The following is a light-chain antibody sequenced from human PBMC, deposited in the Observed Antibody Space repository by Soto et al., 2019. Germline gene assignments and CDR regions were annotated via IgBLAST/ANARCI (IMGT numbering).Light chain of an antibody. CDR1: QGIRND. CDR2: AAS. CDR3: QQAATFPLT. J-gene: IGKJ4*01. Sequence: DIQMTQSPSSLSASVGDRVTITCRASQGIRNDLGWFQQRPGKAPKRLIYAASTLQSGVPSRFSGSASGTEFTLTISSVQPEDSATYYCQQAATFPLTFGGGTDVEI. V-gene: IGKV1-17*01.